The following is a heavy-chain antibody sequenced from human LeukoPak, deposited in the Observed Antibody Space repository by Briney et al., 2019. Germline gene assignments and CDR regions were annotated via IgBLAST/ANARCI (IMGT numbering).Heavy chain of an antibody. CDR3: ARDKRLYSSGSYHFDY. D-gene: IGHD6-19*01. CDR2: INPTNGVT. CDR1: GYTFTGYY. V-gene: IGHV1-2*06. Sequence: GASVKVSCKASGYTFTGYYIHWVRQAPGQGLEWMGRINPTNGVTDYAQKFQGRVTMTRDTSISTAYMELSRLRSDDTAVYYCARDKRLYSSGSYHFDYWGQGTLVTVSS. J-gene: IGHJ4*02.